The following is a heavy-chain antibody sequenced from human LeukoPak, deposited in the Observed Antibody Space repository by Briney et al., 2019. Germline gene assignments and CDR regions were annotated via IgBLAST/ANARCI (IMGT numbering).Heavy chain of an antibody. CDR1: GGSFSGYY. CDR3: ARRPRVRYFDWSSTAYFDY. Sequence: SETLXLTCTVYGGSFSGYYWSWLRQPPGKGLEWIGEINHSGSTNYNPSLKSRVTISVDTSKNQFSLKLSYVHAADPAGYYCARRPRVRYFDWSSTAYFDYWGQGTLVTVSS. CDR2: INHSGST. V-gene: IGHV4-34*01. D-gene: IGHD3-9*01. J-gene: IGHJ4*02.